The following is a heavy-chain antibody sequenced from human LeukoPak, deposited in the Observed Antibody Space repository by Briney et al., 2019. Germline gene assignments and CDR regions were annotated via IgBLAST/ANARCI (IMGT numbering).Heavy chain of an antibody. Sequence: ASVKVSCKAAGYTFSSYGITWVRQAPGQGLEWMGWISAYNGNTNYAQKFQGRVTMTTDTSTSAAYMELRSLRSDDTAVYYCARDGTSTDDYWGQGTLVTVSS. CDR1: GYTFSSYG. CDR2: ISAYNGNT. D-gene: IGHD2-2*01. V-gene: IGHV1-18*01. CDR3: ARDGTSTDDY. J-gene: IGHJ4*02.